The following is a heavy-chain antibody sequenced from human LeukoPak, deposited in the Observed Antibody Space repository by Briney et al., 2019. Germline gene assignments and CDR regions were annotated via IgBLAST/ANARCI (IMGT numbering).Heavy chain of an antibody. J-gene: IGHJ4*02. CDR3: ATYTTTTGGLDY. D-gene: IGHD2-8*02. CDR1: GGSISNYY. CDR2: IYTSGST. V-gene: IGHV4-4*07. Sequence: SETLSLTCTVSGGSISNYYWTWIRQPAGRGLEWIGHIYTSGSTNYNPSLKSRVTMSVDTSKNQLSLNLTSVTAADAAVYYCATYTTTTGGLDYWGQGTLVTVSS.